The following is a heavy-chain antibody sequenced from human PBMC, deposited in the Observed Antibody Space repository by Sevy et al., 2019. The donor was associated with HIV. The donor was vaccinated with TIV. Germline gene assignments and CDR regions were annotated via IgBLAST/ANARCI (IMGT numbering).Heavy chain of an antibody. CDR2: ISYDGSNK. D-gene: IGHD6-13*01. CDR1: GFTFSSYA. Sequence: GGSLRLSCAASGFTFSSYAMHWVRQAPGKGLEWVAVISYDGSNKYYADSVKGRFTISRDNSKNTLYLQMNSLRAEDTAVYYCARDLTKSNSSRGMYYYGMDVWGQGTTVTVSS. J-gene: IGHJ6*02. CDR3: ARDLTKSNSSRGMYYYGMDV. V-gene: IGHV3-30-3*01.